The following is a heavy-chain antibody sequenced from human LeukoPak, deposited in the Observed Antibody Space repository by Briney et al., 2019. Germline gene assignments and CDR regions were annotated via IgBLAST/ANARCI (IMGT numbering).Heavy chain of an antibody. J-gene: IGHJ5*02. CDR1: GYTFTDYY. Sequence: GASVKVSCKASGYTFTDYYMHWVRQAPGQGLEWMGWMNPNSGDRGYAQKFQGRVTITRNTSISTAYMELSSLRSEDTAVYYCARDNSVGDNAWWFDPWGQGTLVTVSS. CDR3: ARDNSVGDNAWWFDP. V-gene: IGHV1-8*01. CDR2: MNPNSGDR. D-gene: IGHD1-26*01.